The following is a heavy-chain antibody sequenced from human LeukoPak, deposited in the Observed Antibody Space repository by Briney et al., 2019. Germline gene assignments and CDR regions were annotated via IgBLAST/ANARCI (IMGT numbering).Heavy chain of an antibody. D-gene: IGHD6-6*01. CDR2: INHSGST. CDR1: GGSFSGYY. V-gene: IGHV4-34*01. Sequence: SETLSLTCAVYGGSFSGYYWSWIRQTPGKGLEWIGEINHSGSTRYNPSLTSRVTISLDTSKNQFSLNLSSVTAADTAVYYCARGSIVRSSSSPFDYWGQGTLVTVSS. J-gene: IGHJ4*02. CDR3: ARGSIVRSSSSPFDY.